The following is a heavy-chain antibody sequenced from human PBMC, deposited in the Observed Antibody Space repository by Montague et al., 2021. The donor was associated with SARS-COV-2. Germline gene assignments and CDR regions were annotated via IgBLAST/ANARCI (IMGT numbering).Heavy chain of an antibody. Sequence: SETLSLTCTVSGGPISSYYWSWIRQPPGKGLEWIGYIYYSGSTNYNPSLKSRITISVDTSKNQFSLKLSSVTAADTAVYYCARGFDYWGQGTLVTVSS. V-gene: IGHV4-59*01. J-gene: IGHJ4*02. CDR1: GGPISSYY. CDR2: IYYSGST. CDR3: ARGFDY.